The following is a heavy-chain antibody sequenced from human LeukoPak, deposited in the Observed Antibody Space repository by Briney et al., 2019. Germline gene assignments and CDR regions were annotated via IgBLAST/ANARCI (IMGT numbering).Heavy chain of an antibody. CDR3: ARGSIVGATRYYFDY. Sequence: GGSLRLSCAASGFTFSSYAMHWARQAPGKGLEYVSAISSNGGSTYYANSVKGRFTISRDNSKNTLYLQMGSLRAEDMAVYYCARGSIVGATRYYFDYWGQGTLVTVSS. D-gene: IGHD1-26*01. V-gene: IGHV3-64*01. J-gene: IGHJ4*02. CDR2: ISSNGGST. CDR1: GFTFSSYA.